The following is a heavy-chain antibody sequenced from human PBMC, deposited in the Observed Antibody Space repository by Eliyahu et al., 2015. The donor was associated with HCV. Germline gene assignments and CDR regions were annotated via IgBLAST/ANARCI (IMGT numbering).Heavy chain of an antibody. CDR1: GYTFTSYG. CDR2: ISAYNGNT. Sequence: SGAEVKKPGASVKVSCKASGYTFTSYGISWVRQAPGQGLEWMGWISAYNGNTNYAQKLQGRVTMNHRHIHEHSLHGAEDPESGRPAPYIYCTLSSSWYGGYYYYMDVWGKGTTVTVSS. V-gene: IGHV1-18*01. J-gene: IGHJ6*03. CDR3: TLSSSWYGGYYYYMDV. D-gene: IGHD6-13*01.